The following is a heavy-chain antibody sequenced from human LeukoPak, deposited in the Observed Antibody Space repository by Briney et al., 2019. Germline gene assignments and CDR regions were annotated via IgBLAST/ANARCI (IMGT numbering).Heavy chain of an antibody. V-gene: IGHV4-4*07. D-gene: IGHD3-22*01. CDR3: ARVLGSSGYAGDWRFDL. CDR1: GASISLYY. CDR2: VHATGTT. J-gene: IGHJ2*01. Sequence: PSDTLSLTCSVSGASISLYYWSWVRQSAGKQPEWIGRVHATGTTNYNPSLRSRVSLSVDTFKKQFSPKLNSVTAADTAVYYCARVLGSSGYAGDWRFDLWGRGTLVTVSS.